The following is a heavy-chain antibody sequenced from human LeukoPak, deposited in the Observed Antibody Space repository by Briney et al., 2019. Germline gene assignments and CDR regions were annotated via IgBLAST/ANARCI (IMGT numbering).Heavy chain of an antibody. CDR1: GFTFSSYW. Sequence: GGSLRLSCAASGFTFSSYWMSWVRQAPGKGLEWVANIKQDGSEKYYVDSVKGRFTISRDNAKNSLYLQMNSLRAEDTAVYYCARLTLDIVVVPAANGYYYMDVWGKGTTVTVSS. D-gene: IGHD2-2*01. CDR2: IKQDGSEK. CDR3: ARLTLDIVVVPAANGYYYMDV. J-gene: IGHJ6*03. V-gene: IGHV3-7*01.